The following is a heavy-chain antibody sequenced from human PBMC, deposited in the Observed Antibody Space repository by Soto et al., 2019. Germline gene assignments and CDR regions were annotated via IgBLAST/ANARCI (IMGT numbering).Heavy chain of an antibody. Sequence: EVQLLESGGGLVQPGGSLRLSCAASGFTLNKYVMAWVRQTPGKGLEWVSGFDAGGGGASTYFADSVKGRLTVSRDNSKNTMYLQMNSLRVEDTAVYYCAKGPEQLVHGVFDCWGQGILVTVSS. CDR3: AKGPEQLVHGVFDC. J-gene: IGHJ4*02. CDR2: FDAGGGGAST. V-gene: IGHV3-23*01. CDR1: GFTLNKYV. D-gene: IGHD6-6*01.